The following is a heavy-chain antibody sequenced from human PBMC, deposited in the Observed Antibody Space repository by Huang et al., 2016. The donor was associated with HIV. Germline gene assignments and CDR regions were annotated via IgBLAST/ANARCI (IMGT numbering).Heavy chain of an antibody. Sequence: QMQLVQSGPEVKKPGTSVKDSCKASGFNFTSSAVQWVRQALGQRLDWIGWIFVGSVNTNYEQNFQERVTITRDMSTSTAYMELRILRSEDTAVDYCAADRVAVASSNFDYWGQGTLVTVSS. J-gene: IGHJ4*02. CDR3: AADRVAVASSNFDY. CDR2: IFVGSVNT. CDR1: GFNFTSSA. D-gene: IGHD6-19*01. V-gene: IGHV1-58*01.